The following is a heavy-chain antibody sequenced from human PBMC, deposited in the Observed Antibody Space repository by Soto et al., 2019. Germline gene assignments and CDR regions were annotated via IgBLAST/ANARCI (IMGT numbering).Heavy chain of an antibody. CDR1: GFTFSRNT. D-gene: IGHD3-3*02. Sequence: RLSCVTSGFTFSRNTMNWVRQAPGKGLEWVASITSSGSYVYYADSVKGRFSASRDNAKNSLSLQMDSLRPDDTAIYFCVKDEGIEAMDVWGRGTTVTVSS. V-gene: IGHV3-21*01. CDR2: ITSSGSYV. J-gene: IGHJ6*02. CDR3: VKDEGIEAMDV.